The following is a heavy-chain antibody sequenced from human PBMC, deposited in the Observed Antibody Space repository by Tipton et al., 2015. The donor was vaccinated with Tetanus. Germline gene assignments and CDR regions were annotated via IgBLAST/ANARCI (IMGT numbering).Heavy chain of an antibody. Sequence: SLRLSCAASGFTFSNYGIHWVRQAPGKGLEWVAVTWSHGGNIYYADSVKGRCAVSRDNSKNTVYLQMNSLSAEDTAVYYCARDGDTSGHYGIFDSWGQGALLIVSS. D-gene: IGHD3-22*01. J-gene: IGHJ4*02. CDR1: GFTFSNYG. CDR3: ARDGDTSGHYGIFDS. V-gene: IGHV3-33*08. CDR2: TWSHGGNI.